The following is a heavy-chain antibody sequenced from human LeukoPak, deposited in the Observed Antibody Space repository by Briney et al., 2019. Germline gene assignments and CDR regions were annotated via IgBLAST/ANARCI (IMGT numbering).Heavy chain of an antibody. CDR2: IYHSGST. CDR3: ARLYGSGWYNY. V-gene: IGHV4-38-2*02. J-gene: IGHJ4*02. CDR1: GYSISSGYY. Sequence: SETLSLTCTVSGYSISSGYYWGWIRQPPGKGLEWIGSIYHSGSTYYNPSLKSRVTISVDTSKNQFSLKLSSVTAADTAVYYCARLYGSGWYNYWGQGTLVTVSS. D-gene: IGHD6-19*01.